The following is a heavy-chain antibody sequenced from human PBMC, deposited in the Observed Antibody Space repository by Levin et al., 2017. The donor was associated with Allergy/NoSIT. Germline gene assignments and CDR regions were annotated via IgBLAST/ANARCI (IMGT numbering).Heavy chain of an antibody. Sequence: SQTLSLTCTVSGGSISSSSYYWGWIRQPPGKGLEWIGSIYYSGSTYYNPSLKSRVTISVDTSKNQFSLKLSSVTAADTAVYYCARPDTLGGLIDYWGQGTLVTVSS. CDR3: ARPDTLGGLIDY. CDR1: GGSISSSSYY. CDR2: IYYSGST. J-gene: IGHJ4*02. V-gene: IGHV4-39*01. D-gene: IGHD2-15*01.